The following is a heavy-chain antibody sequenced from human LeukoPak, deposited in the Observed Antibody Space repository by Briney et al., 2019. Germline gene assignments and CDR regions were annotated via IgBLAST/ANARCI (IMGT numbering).Heavy chain of an antibody. Sequence: SETLSLTCTVSGGSISSYYWSWIRQPPGKGLEWIGYIYYSGSTNYNPSLKSRVTISVDTSKNQFSLKLSSVTAADTAVYYCARQDSGYDYGGYFDLWGRGTLVTVSS. V-gene: IGHV4-59*08. CDR1: GGSISSYY. CDR2: IYYSGST. CDR3: ARQDSGYDYGGYFDL. D-gene: IGHD5-12*01. J-gene: IGHJ2*01.